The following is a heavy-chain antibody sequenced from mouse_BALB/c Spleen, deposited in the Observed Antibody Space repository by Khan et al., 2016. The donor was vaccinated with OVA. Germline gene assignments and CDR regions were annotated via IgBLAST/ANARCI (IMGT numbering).Heavy chain of an antibody. CDR3: ARVYGGDFDY. J-gene: IGHJ2*01. D-gene: IGHD1-1*01. Sequence: EVQLQESGPGLVKPSQSLSLTCTVTGYSITSDYAWNWIRQFPGNKLEWMGFISYSGNTNYNPSFQSRISITRDTSTNQFFLQLNSVTTEDTARYYCARVYGGDFDYWGQGTTLTVSS. CDR1: GYSITSDYA. CDR2: ISYSGNT. V-gene: IGHV3-2*02.